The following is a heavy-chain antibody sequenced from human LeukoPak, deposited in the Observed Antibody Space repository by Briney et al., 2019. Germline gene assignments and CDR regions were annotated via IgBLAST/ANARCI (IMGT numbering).Heavy chain of an antibody. Sequence: ASVKVSCKASGYTFTGYYMHWVRQAPGQGLEWMGWINPNSGGANYAQKFQGRVTMTRDTSISTAYVELSRLRSDDTAVYYCARVTVPTGGGDYWGQGTLVTVSS. D-gene: IGHD4-17*01. V-gene: IGHV1-2*02. CDR1: GYTFTGYY. J-gene: IGHJ4*02. CDR2: INPNSGGA. CDR3: ARVTVPTGGGDY.